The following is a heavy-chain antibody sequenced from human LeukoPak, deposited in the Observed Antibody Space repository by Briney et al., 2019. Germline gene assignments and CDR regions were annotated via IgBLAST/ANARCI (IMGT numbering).Heavy chain of an antibody. J-gene: IGHJ4*02. V-gene: IGHV3-30*18. D-gene: IGHD5-12*01. Sequence: GGSLRLSCAASGFTFSSYGIHWVRQAPGKGLEWVALISYDGSDKFFADSVRGRFTISRDNSKNTLYLQMNSLRVEDTAVYYCAKDLATKYSLDYWGQGILATVSS. CDR3: AKDLATKYSLDY. CDR2: ISYDGSDK. CDR1: GFTFSSYG.